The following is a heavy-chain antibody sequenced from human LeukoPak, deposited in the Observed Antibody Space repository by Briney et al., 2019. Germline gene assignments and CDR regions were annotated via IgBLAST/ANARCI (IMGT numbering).Heavy chain of an antibody. V-gene: IGHV3-64*01. CDR2: ISSSGGST. J-gene: IGHJ4*02. CDR1: GFTFRSYA. D-gene: IGHD4-23*01. CDR3: ARGQNYGGDSKSFDY. Sequence: GGSLRLTCPASGFTFRSYAMHWVGQAAGKGPEYVSAISSSGGSTYYANSVRGRFTISRDNPKNTLYLQMCSLRGEDMAVYYCARGQNYGGDSKSFDYWGQGTRVTVSS.